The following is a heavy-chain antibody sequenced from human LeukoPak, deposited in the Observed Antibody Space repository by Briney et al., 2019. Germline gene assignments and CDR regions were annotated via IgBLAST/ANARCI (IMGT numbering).Heavy chain of an antibody. V-gene: IGHV4-61*02. CDR2: IYTSGST. CDR3: ARARILGYCSGGSCYSLDY. Sequence: SQTLSLTCTVSGGSISSGSYYWSWIRQPAGKGLEWTGRIYTSGSTNYNPSLKSRVTIPVDTSKNQFSLKLSSVTAADTAVYYCARARILGYCSGGSCYSLDYWGQGTLVILSS. D-gene: IGHD2-15*01. CDR1: GGSISSGSYY. J-gene: IGHJ4*02.